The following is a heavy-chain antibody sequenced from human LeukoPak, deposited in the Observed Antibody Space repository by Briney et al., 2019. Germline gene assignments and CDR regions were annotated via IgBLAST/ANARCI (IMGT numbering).Heavy chain of an antibody. CDR1: GFIFSSYA. CDR2: ISYDGSNK. J-gene: IGHJ4*02. Sequence: PGGSLRLSCAASGFIFSSYAMHWVRQAPGKGLEWVAVISYDGSNKYYADSVKGRFTISRDNSKNTLYLQMNSLRAEDTAVYYCARDRVGATDYFDYWGQGTLVTVSS. CDR3: ARDRVGATDYFDY. V-gene: IGHV3-30-3*01. D-gene: IGHD1-26*01.